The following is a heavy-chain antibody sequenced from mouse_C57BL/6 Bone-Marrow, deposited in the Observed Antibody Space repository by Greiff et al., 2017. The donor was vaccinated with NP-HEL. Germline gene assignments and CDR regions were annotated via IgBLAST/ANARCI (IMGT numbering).Heavy chain of an antibody. Sequence: EVKLMESGGDLVKPGGSLKLSCAASGFTFSSYGMSWVRQTPDKRLEWVATISSGGSYTYYPDSVKGRFTISRDNAKNTLYLQMSSLKSEDTAMYYCARRPVITTVEAWFAYWGQGTLVTVSA. V-gene: IGHV5-6*02. CDR1: GFTFSSYG. J-gene: IGHJ3*01. D-gene: IGHD1-1*01. CDR3: ARRPVITTVEAWFAY. CDR2: ISSGGSYT.